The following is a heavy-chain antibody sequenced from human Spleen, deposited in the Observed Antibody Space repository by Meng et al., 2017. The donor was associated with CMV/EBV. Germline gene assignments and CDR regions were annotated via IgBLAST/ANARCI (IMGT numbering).Heavy chain of an antibody. Sequence: TFSAYAMSWVREAPGKGLEWVSTSSGSGDTTDYADSVKGRFTISRDNSRNTLYLQMNSLRADDTAVYYCAQDRRDCSSIICPSVSFQHWGQGTLVTVSS. CDR2: SSGSGDTT. J-gene: IGHJ1*01. CDR3: AQDRRDCSSIICPSVSFQH. CDR1: TFSAYA. V-gene: IGHV3-23*01. D-gene: IGHD2-2*01.